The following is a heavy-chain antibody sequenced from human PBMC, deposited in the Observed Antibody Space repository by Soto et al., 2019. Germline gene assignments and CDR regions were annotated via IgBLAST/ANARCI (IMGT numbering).Heavy chain of an antibody. CDR3: GRAPRSCGGGGRPIRGILNDP. CDR2: ISNRGDT. V-gene: IGHV3-66*01. D-gene: IGHD3-10*01. Sequence: EVQLVESGGGLVQPGGSLRLSCTASGFIVSNTYVNWVRQAPGKGLEWVSVISNRGDTHYADSVRGRFSLSRDISDNTFLPKMTTLGWGDRAVYYGGRAPRSCGGGGRPIRGILNDPWGKGKMVPVSS. CDR1: GFIVSNTY. J-gene: IGHJ3*01.